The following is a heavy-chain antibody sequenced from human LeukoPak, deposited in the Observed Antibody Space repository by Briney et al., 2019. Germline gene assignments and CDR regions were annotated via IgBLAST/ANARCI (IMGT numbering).Heavy chain of an antibody. Sequence: PSETLSLTCAVYGGSFSGYYWSWVRQAPGKGLEWVANIKRDGSEKYYVDSVKGRFTISRDNAKNSLYLQMNSLRGEDTAVYYCARMYSSGWYPPRYFDYWGQGTLVTVSS. CDR2: IKRDGSEK. J-gene: IGHJ4*02. D-gene: IGHD6-19*01. CDR1: GGSFSGYY. CDR3: ARMYSSGWYPPRYFDY. V-gene: IGHV3-7*02.